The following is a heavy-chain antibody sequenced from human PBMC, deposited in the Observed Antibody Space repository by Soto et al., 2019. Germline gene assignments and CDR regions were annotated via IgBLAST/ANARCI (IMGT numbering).Heavy chain of an antibody. V-gene: IGHV4-39*01. D-gene: IGHD3-22*01. J-gene: IGHJ4*02. Sequence: PSETLSLTCTVSGGSISSSSYYWGWIRQPPGKGLEWIGSIYYSGSTYYNPSLKSRVTISVDTSKNQFSLKLSSVTAADTAVYYCARGYYYDSSGYYPYYFDYWGQGTLVT. CDR2: IYYSGST. CDR1: GGSISSSSYY. CDR3: ARGYYYDSSGYYPYYFDY.